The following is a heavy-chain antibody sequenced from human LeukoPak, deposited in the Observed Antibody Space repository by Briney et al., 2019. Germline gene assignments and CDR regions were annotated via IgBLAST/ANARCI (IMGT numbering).Heavy chain of an antibody. J-gene: IGHJ5*02. CDR2: VKQDGSET. V-gene: IGHV3-7*04. CDR3: ARAYSYAFEP. D-gene: IGHD5-18*01. CDR1: GGSISSSSYY. Sequence: PSETLSLTCTVSGGSISSSSYYWGWIRQPPGKGLEWVANVKQDGSETYYVDSVKGRFTISRDNAKNSLFLQMNTLRVEDTAVYYCARAYSYAFEPWGQGTLSPSPQ.